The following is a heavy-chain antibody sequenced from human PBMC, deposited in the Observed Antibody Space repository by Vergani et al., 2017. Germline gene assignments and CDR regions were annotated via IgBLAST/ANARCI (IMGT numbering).Heavy chain of an antibody. CDR1: GGSISSGSYY. CDR2: IYTSGST. V-gene: IGHV4-61*02. Sequence: QVQLQESGPGLVKPSQTLSLTCTVSGGSISSGSYYWSWIRQPAGKGLEWIGRIYTSGSTNYNPSLKSRVTISVDTSKNQFSLKLSSVTAADTAVYYCVGFGGGAYYFDYWGQGTLVTVSS. CDR3: VGFGGGAYYFDY. J-gene: IGHJ4*02. D-gene: IGHD3-10*01.